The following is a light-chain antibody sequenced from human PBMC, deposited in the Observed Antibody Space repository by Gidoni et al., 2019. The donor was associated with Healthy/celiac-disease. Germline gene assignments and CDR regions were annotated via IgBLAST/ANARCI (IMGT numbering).Light chain of an antibody. CDR3: QQYDNLPLT. J-gene: IGKJ4*01. Sequence: DIQMHQSPSSLSASVGDSVTITCQASQDISNYLNWYQQKPGKAPKLLIYDASNLETGVPSRFSGSGSGTDFTFTISSLQPEDIATYYCQQYDNLPLTFGGGTKVEIK. CDR1: QDISNY. V-gene: IGKV1-33*01. CDR2: DAS.